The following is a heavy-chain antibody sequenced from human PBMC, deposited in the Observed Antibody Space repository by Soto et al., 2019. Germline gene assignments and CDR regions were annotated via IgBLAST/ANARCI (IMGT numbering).Heavy chain of an antibody. CDR1: GYSFTSHY. J-gene: IGHJ6*02. V-gene: IGHV1-18*04. CDR2: ISAYNGNT. CDR3: ARDNGFGESDV. D-gene: IGHD3-10*01. Sequence: ASVKVSCKAIGYSFTSHYMHWVRQAPGQGLEWMGWISAYNGNTNYAQKLQGRVTMTTDTSTSTAYMELRSLRSDDTAVYYCARDNGFGESDVWGQGTTVTVSS.